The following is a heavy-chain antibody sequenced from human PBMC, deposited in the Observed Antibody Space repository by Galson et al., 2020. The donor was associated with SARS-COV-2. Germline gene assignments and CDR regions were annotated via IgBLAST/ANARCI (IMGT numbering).Heavy chain of an antibody. J-gene: IGHJ4*02. D-gene: IGHD3-10*01. Sequence: GGSLRLSCAASGFTFINYIMSWVRQAPGKGLEWVSAISEGGGTTYYTDSVKGRFTISRDNSKNTLYLQMNSLRAEDTAVYYCAKGWFRDLTDCWGQGTLVTVSS. CDR1: GFTFINYI. V-gene: IGHV3-23*01. CDR2: ISEGGGTT. CDR3: AKGWFRDLTDC.